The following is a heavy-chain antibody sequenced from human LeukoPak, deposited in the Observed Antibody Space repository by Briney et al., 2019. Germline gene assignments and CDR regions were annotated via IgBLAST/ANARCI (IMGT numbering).Heavy chain of an antibody. CDR1: GFTFSSYS. V-gene: IGHV3-21*01. J-gene: IGHJ3*02. CDR2: ISSSSSYI. CDR3: AREEDYTNAFDI. Sequence: GGSLRLSCAASGFTFSSYSMNWVRQAPGKGLEWVSSISSSSSYIYYADSVKGRFTISRDNAKNSLYLQMNSLRAEDTAVYYCAREEDYTNAFDIWGQGTMVTVSS. D-gene: IGHD4-11*01.